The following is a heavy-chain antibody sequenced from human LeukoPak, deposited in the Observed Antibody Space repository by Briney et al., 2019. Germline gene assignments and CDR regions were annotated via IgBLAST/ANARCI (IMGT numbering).Heavy chain of an antibody. Sequence: ASVKVSCKASGYTFTGYYMHWVRQAPGQGLEWMGWINPNSGGTNYAQKFQGRVTMTRDTSISTAYMELSRLRSDDTAVYYCASFEYDSSGYYFSGGAFDIWGQGTMVTVSS. CDR3: ASFEYDSSGYYFSGGAFDI. CDR1: GYTFTGYY. D-gene: IGHD3-22*01. CDR2: INPNSGGT. J-gene: IGHJ3*02. V-gene: IGHV1-2*02.